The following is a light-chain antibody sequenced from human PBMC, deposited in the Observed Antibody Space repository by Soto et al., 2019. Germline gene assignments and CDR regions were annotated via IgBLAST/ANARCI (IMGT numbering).Light chain of an antibody. CDR2: KAS. V-gene: IGKV1-5*03. J-gene: IGKJ1*01. Sequence: DIQMTQSPSTLSASVGDRVTITCRASQSISSWLARYQQKPGKAPKLLIYKASSLESGVPSRFSGSGSGTEFTLTISSLQPDDFATYYCQQYNSIGWTFGQGTKVEIK. CDR1: QSISSW. CDR3: QQYNSIGWT.